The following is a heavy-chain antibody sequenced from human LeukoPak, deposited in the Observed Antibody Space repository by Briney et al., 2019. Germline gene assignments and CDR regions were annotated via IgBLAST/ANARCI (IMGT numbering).Heavy chain of an antibody. CDR3: ANIYGDYGY. J-gene: IGHJ4*02. CDR1: GFTFNNYN. D-gene: IGHD4-17*01. V-gene: IGHV3-48*01. CDR2: ISSSSSAM. Sequence: PGGSLRLSCAASGFTFNNYNMNWVRQAPGRGLEWVSYISSSSSAMYYADSVKGRFAISRDNVKNSLFLQMNSLRAEETAVYYCANIYGDYGYWGQGTLVTVSS.